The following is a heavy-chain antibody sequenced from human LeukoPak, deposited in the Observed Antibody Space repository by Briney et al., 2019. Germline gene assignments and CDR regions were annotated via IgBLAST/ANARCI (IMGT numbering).Heavy chain of an antibody. D-gene: IGHD2-2*01. Sequence: GASVKVSCKASRYTFTGYYMHWVRQAPGQGLEWMGWINPNSGGTNYAQKFQGRVTMTRDTSISTAYMELSRLRSDVTAVYYCAREYCSSTSCSKGGWFDPWGQGTLVTVSS. CDR1: RYTFTGYY. CDR3: AREYCSSTSCSKGGWFDP. CDR2: INPNSGGT. V-gene: IGHV1-2*02. J-gene: IGHJ5*02.